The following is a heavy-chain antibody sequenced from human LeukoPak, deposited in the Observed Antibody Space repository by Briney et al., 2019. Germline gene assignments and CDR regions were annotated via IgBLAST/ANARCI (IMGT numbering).Heavy chain of an antibody. V-gene: IGHV4-39*07. J-gene: IGHJ4*02. CDR2: IYYSGST. D-gene: IGHD6-13*01. Sequence: SETLSLTCVVSGGSIITNDYWWGWIRQPPGKGLEWIGSIYYSGSTYYNPSLKSRVTISVDTSKNQFSLKLSSVTAADTAVYYCARSHPIAAARYYFDYWGQGTLVTVSS. CDR3: ARSHPIAAARYYFDY. CDR1: GGSIITNDYW.